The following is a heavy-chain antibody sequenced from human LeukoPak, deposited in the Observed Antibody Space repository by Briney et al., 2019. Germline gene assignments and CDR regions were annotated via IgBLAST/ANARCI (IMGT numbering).Heavy chain of an antibody. CDR2: ITGSGGST. CDR1: GFTFRSYA. Sequence: GGSLRLSCAASGFTFRSYAMSWVRQAPGKGLEWVSSITGSGGSTYYADSVKGRFTISRDNAKNSLYLQMNSLRDEDTAVYYCVRDRDFVFDIWGQGTMVTVSS. D-gene: IGHD3-9*01. CDR3: VRDRDFVFDI. J-gene: IGHJ3*02. V-gene: IGHV3-23*01.